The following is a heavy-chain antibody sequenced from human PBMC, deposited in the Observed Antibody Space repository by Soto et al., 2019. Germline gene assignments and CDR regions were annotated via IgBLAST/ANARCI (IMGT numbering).Heavy chain of an antibody. V-gene: IGHV4-31*03. Sequence: QVQLQESGPGLVKPSQTLSLTCTVSGGSISSGGYYWSWIRQHPGKGLEWIGYIYYSGSTYYNPSLHRRVTIAVDTSKNQSSLKLSSVTAADTAVYYCASGRAGALYFVYWGQGTLVPASS. CDR2: IYYSGST. D-gene: IGHD6-13*01. J-gene: IGHJ4*02. CDR1: GGSISSGGYY. CDR3: ASGRAGALYFVY.